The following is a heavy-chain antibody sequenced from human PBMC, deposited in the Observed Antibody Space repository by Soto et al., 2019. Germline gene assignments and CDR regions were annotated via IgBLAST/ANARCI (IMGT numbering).Heavy chain of an antibody. J-gene: IGHJ4*02. Sequence: EVQLLESGGGLVQPGGSLRLSCTASGFTFSNYAMSWVRQAPGKGLEWVSTISGSGDSTNYADSVKGQFAISRDISNNMLYVQMDSLRVEDTAVYYCAKENRRGYCSGGICYGYFDYWGQGTLVTVSS. V-gene: IGHV3-23*01. CDR2: ISGSGDST. CDR3: AKENRRGYCSGGICYGYFDY. CDR1: GFTFSNYA. D-gene: IGHD2-15*01.